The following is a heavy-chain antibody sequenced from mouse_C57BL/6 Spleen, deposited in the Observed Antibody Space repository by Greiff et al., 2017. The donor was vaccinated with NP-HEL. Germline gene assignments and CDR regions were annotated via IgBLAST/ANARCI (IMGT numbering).Heavy chain of an antibody. CDR3: ARYYGSPSPYFDY. CDR2: IDPEDGET. Sequence: VHVKQSGAELVKPGASVKLSCTASGFNIKDYYMHWVKQRTEQGLEWIGRIDPEDGETKYAPKFQGKATITADTSSNTAYLQLSSLTSEDTAVYYCARYYGSPSPYFDYWGQGTTLTVSS. CDR1: GFNIKDYY. D-gene: IGHD1-1*01. J-gene: IGHJ2*01. V-gene: IGHV14-2*01.